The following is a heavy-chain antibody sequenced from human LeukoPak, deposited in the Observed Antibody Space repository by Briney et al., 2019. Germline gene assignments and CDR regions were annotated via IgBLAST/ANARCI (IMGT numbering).Heavy chain of an antibody. D-gene: IGHD3-22*01. V-gene: IGHV3-21*01. CDR3: ARDVQYYDSSGYSDV. J-gene: IGHJ6*04. Sequence: GGSLRLSCAASGFTFSSCSMNWVRQAPGKGPEWVSYISSSSSFIYYADSVKGRFTISRDNAKNSLYLQMNSLRAEDTAVYYCARDVQYYDSSGYSDVWGKGTTVTVSS. CDR2: ISSSSSFI. CDR1: GFTFSSCS.